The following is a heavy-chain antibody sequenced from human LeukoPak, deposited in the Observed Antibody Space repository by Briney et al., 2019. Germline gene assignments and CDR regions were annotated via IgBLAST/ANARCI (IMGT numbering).Heavy chain of an antibody. CDR3: AREDYYGSGSLFDY. V-gene: IGHV1-18*01. CDR2: ISAYNGNT. Sequence: ASVKVSCKASGYTFTSYGISWVRQAPGQGLEWMGWISAYNGNTNYAQKLQGRVTMTTDTYTSTAYTELRSLRSDDTAVYYCAREDYYGSGSLFDYWGQGTLVTVSS. D-gene: IGHD3-10*01. J-gene: IGHJ4*02. CDR1: GYTFTSYG.